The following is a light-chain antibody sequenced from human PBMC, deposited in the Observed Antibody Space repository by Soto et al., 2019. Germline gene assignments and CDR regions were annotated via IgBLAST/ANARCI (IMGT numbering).Light chain of an antibody. CDR1: QSVSSSY. V-gene: IGKV3-20*01. CDR3: QQYGSSRNT. CDR2: GAS. J-gene: IGKJ2*01. Sequence: EIVLTQSPGTLSLSPGERATLSCRASQSVSSSYLAWYQQKLGQAPRLLIYGASSRATGIPDRFSGSGFGTDFTLTISRLEPEDFAVYYCQQYGSSRNTFGQGTKLEIK.